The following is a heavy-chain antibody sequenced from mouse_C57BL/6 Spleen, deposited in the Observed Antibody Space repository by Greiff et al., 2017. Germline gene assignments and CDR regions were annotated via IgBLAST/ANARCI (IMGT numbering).Heavy chain of an antibody. Sequence: EVQLVESGGGLVKPGGSLKLSCAASGFTFSDYGMHWVRQAPEKGLEWVAYISSGSSTIYYADTVKGRFTISRDNAKNTLFLQMTSLRSEDTAMYYCARPHYYGSPYYFDYWGRGTTLTVSS. V-gene: IGHV5-17*01. J-gene: IGHJ2*01. CDR1: GFTFSDYG. CDR2: ISSGSSTI. D-gene: IGHD1-1*01. CDR3: ARPHYYGSPYYFDY.